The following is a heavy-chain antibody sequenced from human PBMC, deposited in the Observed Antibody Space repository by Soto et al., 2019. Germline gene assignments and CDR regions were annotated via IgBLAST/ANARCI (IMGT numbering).Heavy chain of an antibody. Sequence: LRLSCAASGFTFSSYAMIWVRQAPGKGLEWVSAISGSGGSTYYADSVKGRFTISRDNSKNTLYLQMNSLRAEDTAVYYCAKDGPSGYLFDYWGQGTLVTVSS. CDR1: GFTFSSYA. CDR3: AKDGPSGYLFDY. V-gene: IGHV3-23*01. D-gene: IGHD5-12*01. J-gene: IGHJ4*02. CDR2: ISGSGGST.